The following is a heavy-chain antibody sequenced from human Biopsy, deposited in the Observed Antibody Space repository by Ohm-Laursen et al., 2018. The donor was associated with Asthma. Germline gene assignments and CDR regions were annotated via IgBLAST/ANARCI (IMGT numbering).Heavy chain of an antibody. Sequence: SVKVSCKSSGYPFTDYYVHWVRQAPGQGLEWTGRIDPNSGGTNYAQKFLGRVTMTRDTSVNTAFMVLSRLRSDDTAVYYCARIKIRIGAGTDRYFDLWGRGTLVTVSS. V-gene: IGHV1-2*06. CDR2: IDPNSGGT. J-gene: IGHJ2*01. D-gene: IGHD3-16*01. CDR3: ARIKIRIGAGTDRYFDL. CDR1: GYPFTDYY.